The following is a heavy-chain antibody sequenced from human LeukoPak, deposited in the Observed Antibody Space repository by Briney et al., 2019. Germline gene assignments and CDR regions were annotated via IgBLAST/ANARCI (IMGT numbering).Heavy chain of an antibody. CDR1: GFTFSDFY. D-gene: IGHD2-15*01. V-gene: IGHV3-11*03. Sequence: GGSLRLSCAASGFTFSDFYMSWIRQAPGKGLESVSYISGSSSNTNYADSVKGRFTISRDNAKNSLYPQMNSLRPEDTAVYYCTRHPAEGDYWGQGTLVTVPS. J-gene: IGHJ4*02. CDR2: ISGSSSNT. CDR3: TRHPAEGDY.